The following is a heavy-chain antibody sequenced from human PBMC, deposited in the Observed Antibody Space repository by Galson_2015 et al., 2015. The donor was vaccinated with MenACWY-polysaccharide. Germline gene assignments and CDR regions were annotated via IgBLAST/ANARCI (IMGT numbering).Heavy chain of an antibody. V-gene: IGHV3-23*01. D-gene: IGHD6-13*01. CDR2: ITVSGDNT. J-gene: IGHJ4*02. Sequence: SLRHSCAASGFTFNNYAMSWVRQTPGEGLEWVSAITVSGDNTYYADSVKGRFAISRDNSKNTLSLQMNSLRTEDTAVYYCAKGLRGPAAGTDYFDYWGQGTLVTVSS. CDR3: AKGLRGPAAGTDYFDY. CDR1: GFTFNNYA.